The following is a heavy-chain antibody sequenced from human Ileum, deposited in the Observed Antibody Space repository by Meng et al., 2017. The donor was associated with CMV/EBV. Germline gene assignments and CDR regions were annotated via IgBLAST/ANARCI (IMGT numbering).Heavy chain of an antibody. CDR3: VRFSCSGVICSRPDSWFDP. CDR2: ISSRDNTI. CDR1: GFTISDYY. J-gene: IGHJ5*02. V-gene: IGHV3-11*01. Sequence: GESLKISCAASGFTISDYYMSWIRQAPGKGLEWVSYISSRDNTIFYADSVKGRFAISRDNAKNSLYLQMDSLRAEDTAMYYCVRFSCSGVICSRPDSWFDPWRQGTLVTVSS. D-gene: IGHD2-15*01.